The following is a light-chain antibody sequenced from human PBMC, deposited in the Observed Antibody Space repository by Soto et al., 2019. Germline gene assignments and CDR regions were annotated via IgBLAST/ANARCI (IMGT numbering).Light chain of an antibody. V-gene: IGKV3-11*01. CDR3: QQRSHWPLLFT. CDR1: QSVSRS. Sequence: EIVLTQSPATPSLSPGERATMSCSASQSVSRSLAWYQQKPGQPPRPLIYHASSRATCIPARFSGSGSGTDFTLTISSLETEDFAVYYWQQRSHWPLLFTFGPGTKVDIK. CDR2: HAS. J-gene: IGKJ3*01.